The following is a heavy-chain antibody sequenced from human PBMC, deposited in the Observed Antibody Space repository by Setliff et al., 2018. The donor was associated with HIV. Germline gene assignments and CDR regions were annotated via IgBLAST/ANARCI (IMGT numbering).Heavy chain of an antibody. Sequence: GGSLRLSCAASGFTLSDHWVHWIRKVPGKGLVWVSRTNNDGSMTNYANFVNGRFTMSRDNSRNTLFLQMTSRRVEDTALYYCANSRVNSDFHSDGYYARLGYWGQGTLVTVS. CDR2: TNNDGSMT. V-gene: IGHV3-74*01. CDR3: ANSRVNSDFHSDGYYARLGY. CDR1: GFTLSDHW. D-gene: IGHD3-10*01. J-gene: IGHJ4*02.